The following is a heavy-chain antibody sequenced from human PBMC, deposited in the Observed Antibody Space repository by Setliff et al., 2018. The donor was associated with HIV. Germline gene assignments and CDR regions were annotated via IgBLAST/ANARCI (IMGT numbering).Heavy chain of an antibody. D-gene: IGHD6-13*01. CDR2: IYTSGST. CDR1: GGSISNFY. CDR3: ATHPAGSYWYGVFDF. Sequence: SETLSLTCTVSGGSISNFYWSWIRQPPGKGLEWIGYIYTSGSTSYNPSLRSRVTISLDTSKNRFSLKLNSVTAADTAVYYCATHPAGSYWYGVFDFWGRGMLVTVSS. J-gene: IGHJ4*02. V-gene: IGHV4-4*09.